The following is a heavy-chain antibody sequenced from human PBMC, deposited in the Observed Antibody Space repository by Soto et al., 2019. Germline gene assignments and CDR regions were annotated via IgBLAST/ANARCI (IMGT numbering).Heavy chain of an antibody. Sequence: QVQLVQSGAEVKKPGASVKVSCKASGYSFTTYGISWVRQAPGQGLEWMGWISDYNGNTNYEKKLQGRVTMNTDTSTRTCYMELKSLRSDDPAVYYCAREGYYSGSGSYSPPRYYGMDVWGQGTTVTVS. CDR3: AREGYYSGSGSYSPPRYYGMDV. CDR2: ISDYNGNT. V-gene: IGHV1-18*01. CDR1: GYSFTTYG. J-gene: IGHJ6*02. D-gene: IGHD3-10*01.